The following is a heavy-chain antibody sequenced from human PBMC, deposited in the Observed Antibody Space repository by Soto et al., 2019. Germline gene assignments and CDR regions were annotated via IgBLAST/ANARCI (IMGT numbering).Heavy chain of an antibody. CDR1: GYTFTGYY. V-gene: IGHV1-18*04. J-gene: IGHJ6*02. D-gene: IGHD6-19*01. CDR2: ISTYNGYA. Sequence: ASVKVSCKASGYTFTGYYMHWVRQAPGQGLEWMGWISTYNGYANYAQKVQGRVTMTTDTSTSTAYMEVRGLRSDDTAVYYCARSARSAFYGMDVWGQGTTVTVSS. CDR3: ARSARSAFYGMDV.